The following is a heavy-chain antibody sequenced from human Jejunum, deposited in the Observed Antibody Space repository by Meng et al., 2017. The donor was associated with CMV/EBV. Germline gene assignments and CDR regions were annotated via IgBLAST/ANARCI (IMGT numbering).Heavy chain of an antibody. CDR1: GFTFRNYG. CDR2: ISGSGDST. Sequence: EVKLWGSWGGLLKPGGSLRLSCAASGFTFRNYGMSWVRQAPGKGLEWVSSISGSGDSTNYADSVKGRFTISRDNSKNTLDLQMNSLRADDTAVYYCAKNYDFPDWGQGTLVTVSS. V-gene: IGHV3-23*01. D-gene: IGHD3-3*01. CDR3: AKNYDFPD. J-gene: IGHJ4*02.